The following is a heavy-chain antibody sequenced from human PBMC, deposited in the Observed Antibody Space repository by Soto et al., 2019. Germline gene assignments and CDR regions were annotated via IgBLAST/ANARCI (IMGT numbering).Heavy chain of an antibody. CDR3: AKDWAYGDYDY. D-gene: IGHD4-17*01. CDR1: GFTFSSYG. Sequence: QVQLVESGGGVVQPGRSLRLSCAASGFTFSSYGMHWVRQAPGKGLEWVAVISYDGSNKYYADSVKGRFTISRGNSKNTLYLQMNSLRAEDTAVYYCAKDWAYGDYDYWGQGTLVTVSS. V-gene: IGHV3-30*18. CDR2: ISYDGSNK. J-gene: IGHJ4*02.